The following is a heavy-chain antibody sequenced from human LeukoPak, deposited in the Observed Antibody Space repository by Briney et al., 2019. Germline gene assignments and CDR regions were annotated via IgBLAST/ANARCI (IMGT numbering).Heavy chain of an antibody. D-gene: IGHD1/OR15-1a*01. J-gene: IGHJ4*02. CDR3: ARGEHTCDY. V-gene: IGHV4-34*01. Sequence: SETLSLTCAVYGGSFSGYYWSWIRQPPGKGLEWIGEINHSGSTNYNPSLKSRLTMSVDTSKNQFSLKLTSVTAADTAVYYCARGEHTCDYWGQGTLVTVSS. CDR2: INHSGST. CDR1: GGSFSGYY.